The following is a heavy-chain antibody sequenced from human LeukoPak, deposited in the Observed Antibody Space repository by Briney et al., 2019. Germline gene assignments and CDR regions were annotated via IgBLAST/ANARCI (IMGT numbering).Heavy chain of an antibody. Sequence: GGYLRLSCAASGFTFSSYAMSWVRQAPGKGLEWVSAISGSGGSTYYADSVKGRFTISRDNSKNTLYLQMSSLRAEDTAVYYCAKDRGERDGYKDYWGQGTLVTVSS. V-gene: IGHV3-23*01. D-gene: IGHD5-24*01. CDR1: GFTFSSYA. J-gene: IGHJ4*02. CDR3: AKDRGERDGYKDY. CDR2: ISGSGGST.